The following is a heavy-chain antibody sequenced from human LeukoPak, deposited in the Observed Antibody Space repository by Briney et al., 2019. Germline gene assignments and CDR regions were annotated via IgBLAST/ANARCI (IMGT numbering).Heavy chain of an antibody. D-gene: IGHD6-13*01. CDR3: ASRIAAAGRGTEFDY. J-gene: IGHJ4*02. Sequence: PGGSLRLSCAASGFAFSSYGMHWVRQAPGKGLEWVAFIRYDGSNKYYADSVKGRFTISRDNSKNTLYLQMNSLRAEDTAVYYCASRIAAAGRGTEFDYWGQGTLVTVSS. V-gene: IGHV3-30*02. CDR1: GFAFSSYG. CDR2: IRYDGSNK.